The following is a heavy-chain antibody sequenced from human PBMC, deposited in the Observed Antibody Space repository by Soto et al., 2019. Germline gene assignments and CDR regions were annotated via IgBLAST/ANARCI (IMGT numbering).Heavy chain of an antibody. Sequence: SETLSLTXTISGGAISTYYWTWIRQSPGKGLEWIGYIYYSGTTDYNPSLMSRVTISIDTSKNQFSLRLTSVTAADTAVYYCAREFTMVRGMRYYGMDVWGQGTTVTVSS. D-gene: IGHD3-10*01. V-gene: IGHV4-59*01. J-gene: IGHJ6*02. CDR2: IYYSGTT. CDR1: GGAISTYY. CDR3: AREFTMVRGMRYYGMDV.